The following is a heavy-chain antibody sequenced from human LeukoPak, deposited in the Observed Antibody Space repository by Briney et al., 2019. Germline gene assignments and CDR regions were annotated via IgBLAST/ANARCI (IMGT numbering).Heavy chain of an antibody. V-gene: IGHV4-59*11. CDR2: VYYGGPT. CDR1: GGAITSHY. J-gene: IGHJ5*02. Sequence: SETLSLTCTVSGGAITSHYWSWLRQSPEKGLEWIGFVYYGGPTNYNPSFKSRVTMSVHTSTSPVSLPLTSVTSADTAVYYCASAPTPNIRPNRFDPWGQGTLVTVSS. CDR3: ASAPTPNIRPNRFDP.